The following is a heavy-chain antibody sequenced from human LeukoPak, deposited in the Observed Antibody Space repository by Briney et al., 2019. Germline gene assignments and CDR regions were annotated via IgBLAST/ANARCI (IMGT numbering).Heavy chain of an antibody. CDR1: GFIFSNYW. CDR2: INSDGSST. D-gene: IGHD2/OR15-2a*01. V-gene: IGHV3-74*01. J-gene: IGHJ4*02. Sequence: GGSLRLSCADPGFIFSNYWMHWVRQVPGKGLVWVSRINSDGSSTTYADSVKGRLTISRDNAKNTLYLQMNSLRAEDTAVYYCVSFYETYWGRGTLVTVSS. CDR3: VSFYETY.